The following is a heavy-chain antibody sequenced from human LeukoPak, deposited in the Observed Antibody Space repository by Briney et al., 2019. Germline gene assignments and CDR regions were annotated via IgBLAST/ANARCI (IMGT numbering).Heavy chain of an antibody. CDR2: ISYDGSNK. Sequence: GGSLRLSCAASGFTFSSYAMHWVRQAPGKGLEWVAVISYDGSNKYYADSVKGRFTISRDNSKNTLYLQMNSLRAEDTAVYYCARMTYYYDSSGEIDYWGQGTLVTVSS. D-gene: IGHD3-22*01. J-gene: IGHJ4*02. CDR3: ARMTYYYDSSGEIDY. CDR1: GFTFSSYA. V-gene: IGHV3-30-3*01.